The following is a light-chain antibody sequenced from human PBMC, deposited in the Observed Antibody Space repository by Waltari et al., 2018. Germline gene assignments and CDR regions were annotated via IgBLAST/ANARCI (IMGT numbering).Light chain of an antibody. Sequence: TQLTQSPSSLAASVGDRVTISCRTSQVILGYLAWYQQKPGKAPKLLIYAASTLQSGVPSRFSGSGSGMDFNITISNLQPEDFATYYCQQYLVYPLTFGGGTKIEIK. CDR2: AAS. J-gene: IGKJ4*01. V-gene: IGKV1-9*01. CDR3: QQYLVYPLT. CDR1: QVILGY.